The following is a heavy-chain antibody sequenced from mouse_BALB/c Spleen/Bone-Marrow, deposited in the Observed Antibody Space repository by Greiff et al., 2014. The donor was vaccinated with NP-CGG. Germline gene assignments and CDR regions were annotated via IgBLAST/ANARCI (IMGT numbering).Heavy chain of an antibody. Sequence: VKLMESGPGLVAPSQSLTITCTVSGSSLASYGIHWVRQPPGKGLEWLGVIWAGGATNYNSALMSRLSISKDNSKSQVFLKMNSLQIDDTAMFYCTREREGDGYYDFDYWGQGTIFTVSS. CDR2: IWAGGAT. D-gene: IGHD2-3*01. J-gene: IGHJ2*01. V-gene: IGHV2-9*02. CDR1: GSSLASYG. CDR3: TREREGDGYYDFDY.